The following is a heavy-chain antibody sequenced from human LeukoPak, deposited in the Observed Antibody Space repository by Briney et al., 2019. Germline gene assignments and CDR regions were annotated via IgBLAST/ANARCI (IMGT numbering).Heavy chain of an antibody. V-gene: IGHV3-30*18. CDR2: ISYDGSNK. D-gene: IGHD3-10*01. Sequence: GGSLRLSCAASGFTFSSYGMHRVRQAPGKGLEWVAVISYDGSNKYYADSVKGRFTISRDNSKDTLYLQMNSLRAEDTAVYYCAKFGSGSYYNTSDWGQGTLVTVSS. CDR1: GFTFSSYG. CDR3: AKFGSGSYYNTSD. J-gene: IGHJ4*02.